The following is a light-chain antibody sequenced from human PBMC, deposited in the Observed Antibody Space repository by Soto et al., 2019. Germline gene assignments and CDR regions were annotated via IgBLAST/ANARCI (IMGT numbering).Light chain of an antibody. Sequence: DIQMTQSPSSLSASVGDRVTITCRASQSISSYLNWYQQKPGKAPKLLIYAASSLQSGVQSRFSGSGSGTDFTLTISSLQPEDFATYYCQQSYSTRWTFGQATK. CDR2: AAS. CDR1: QSISSY. CDR3: QQSYSTRWT. V-gene: IGKV1-39*01. J-gene: IGKJ1*01.